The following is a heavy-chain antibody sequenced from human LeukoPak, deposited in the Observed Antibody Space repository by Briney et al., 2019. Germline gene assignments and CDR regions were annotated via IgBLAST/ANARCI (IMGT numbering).Heavy chain of an antibody. D-gene: IGHD2-21*02. V-gene: IGHV3-23*01. J-gene: IGHJ4*02. Sequence: GGSLRLSCAASGFTFSNYAMSWVRQAPGKGLEWVSGIGGTSGTINYAAPVKGRFTISRDNSKNTLYLQMNSLRVDDMAVYYCAKRLGDPRAFDYWGQGTLVTVSS. CDR1: GFTFSNYA. CDR3: AKRLGDPRAFDY. CDR2: IGGTSGTI.